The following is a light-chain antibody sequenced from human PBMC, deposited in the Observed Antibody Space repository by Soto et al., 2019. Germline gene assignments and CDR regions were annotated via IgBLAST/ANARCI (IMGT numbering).Light chain of an antibody. CDR1: QDISNY. Sequence: DIQMTQSPSSLSASVGDRVTITCQASQDISNYLNWYQRKPGKAPKFLIYDASNLEAAVPSRFSGSGSGTDFTSTISSLQPEDIGTYYCQQYDNLPFTFGPGTKVDIK. V-gene: IGKV1-33*01. J-gene: IGKJ3*01. CDR3: QQYDNLPFT. CDR2: DAS.